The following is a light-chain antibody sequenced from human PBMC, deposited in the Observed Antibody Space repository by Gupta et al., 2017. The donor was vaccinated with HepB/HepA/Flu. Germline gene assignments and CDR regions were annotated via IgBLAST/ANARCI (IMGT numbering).Light chain of an antibody. CDR2: DAS. J-gene: IGKJ2*01. V-gene: IGKV3-11*01. CDR1: QSVSSY. CDR3: QQRSNWPPYT. Sequence: EIVLTQYPATLSLSPGERATLSCRASQSVSSYLAWYQHKPGQAPRLLIYDASNRATGIPARFSGSGSGTDFTLTISSLEPGDFAVYYCQQRSNWPPYTFGQGTKLEIK.